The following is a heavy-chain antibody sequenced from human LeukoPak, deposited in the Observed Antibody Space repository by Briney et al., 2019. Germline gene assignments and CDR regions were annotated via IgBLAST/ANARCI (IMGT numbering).Heavy chain of an antibody. D-gene: IGHD3-22*01. J-gene: IGHJ5*02. V-gene: IGHV1-2*02. CDR1: GYTFTGYY. CDR3: ARDYYDSSGYYYP. Sequence: GASVKVSCKASGYTFTGYYMHWVRQAPGQGLDWMGWINPNSGGTNYAQRFQGRVTMTRDPSISTAYMELSRLRSDDTAVYYCARDYYDSSGYYYPWGQGTLVTVSS. CDR2: INPNSGGT.